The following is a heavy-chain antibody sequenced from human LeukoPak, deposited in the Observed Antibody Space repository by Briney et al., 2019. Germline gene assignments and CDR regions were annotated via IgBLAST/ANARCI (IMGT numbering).Heavy chain of an antibody. CDR2: ISGSGGST. D-gene: IGHD3-3*01. V-gene: IGHV3-23*01. CDR3: AKDIARQDFWSGYYDGMDV. CDR1: GFTFSSYA. J-gene: IGHJ6*02. Sequence: GGSLRLSCAASGFTFSSYAMSWVRQAPGKGLEWVSAISGSGGSTYYADSVKGRFTISRDNSKNTLYLQMNSLRAEDTAVYYCAKDIARQDFWSGYYDGMDVWGQGTTVTVSS.